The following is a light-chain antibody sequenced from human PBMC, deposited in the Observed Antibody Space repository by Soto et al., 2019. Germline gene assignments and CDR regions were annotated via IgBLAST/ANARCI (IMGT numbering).Light chain of an antibody. CDR2: GAS. CDR1: QSVSSN. J-gene: IGKJ3*01. Sequence: EIVMTQSPATLSVSPGERATLSCRASQSVSSNLAWYQQKPGEAPRLLLYGASTRATGIPARFSGSGYGTEFTLTISSLQSEYFAVYYYQQYNNWHTFGPGTKVDIK. CDR3: QQYNNWHT. V-gene: IGKV3-15*01.